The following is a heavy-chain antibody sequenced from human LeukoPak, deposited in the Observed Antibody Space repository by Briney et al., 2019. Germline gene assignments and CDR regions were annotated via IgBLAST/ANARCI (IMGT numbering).Heavy chain of an antibody. V-gene: IGHV1-69*05. Sequence: GASVKVSCKASGGTFSSYAISWVRQAPGQGLEWMGRIIPIFGTANYAQKFQGRVTITTDESTSTAYMELSSLRSEDTAVYYCAASGYSTSPLDYWGQGTLVPVSS. CDR3: AASGYSTSPLDY. J-gene: IGHJ4*02. CDR2: IIPIFGTA. CDR1: GGTFSSYA. D-gene: IGHD3-22*01.